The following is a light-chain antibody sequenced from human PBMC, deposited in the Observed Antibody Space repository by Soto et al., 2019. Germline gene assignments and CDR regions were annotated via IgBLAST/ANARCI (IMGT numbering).Light chain of an antibody. CDR2: DVN. J-gene: IGLJ2*01. Sequence: QSALTQPRSVSASPGQSVTISCTGTSSDVGRYNYVSWYQQHPGKAPKLLIYDVNKWPSGLSDRFSGSKSGNTASLTISGLQAEDEADYYCSSYAGTHNWVIFGGGTKVTVL. CDR3: SSYAGTHNWVI. CDR1: SSDVGRYNY. V-gene: IGLV2-11*01.